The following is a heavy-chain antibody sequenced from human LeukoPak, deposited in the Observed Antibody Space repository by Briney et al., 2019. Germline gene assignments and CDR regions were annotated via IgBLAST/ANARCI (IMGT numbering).Heavy chain of an antibody. V-gene: IGHV1-2*02. J-gene: IGHJ4*02. D-gene: IGHD5-24*01. CDR1: GYTFTNSF. CDR2: IRPNSGAT. Sequence: ASVKVSCKASGYTFTNSFIHWVRQAPGQGLEWMGWIRPNSGATNYAQRFQVRVTMTRDTPISTAYMEVSRLRSDDTAVYYCARGEMSTITIDCWGQGTLVTVSS. CDR3: ARGEMSTITIDC.